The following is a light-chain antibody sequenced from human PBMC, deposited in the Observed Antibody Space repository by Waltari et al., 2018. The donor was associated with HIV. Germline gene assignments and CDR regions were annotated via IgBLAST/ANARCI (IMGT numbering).Light chain of an antibody. V-gene: IGKV3-11*01. Sequence: EIVLTQSPATLSLSPGARATLSCRASQSVTIYLAWYQQDPDQPPRLPIYDASNRATAIPARFSGSGSGTDFTLTISSLEPEDFAVYYCQQRSRWPPAYTFGQGTKLEIK. J-gene: IGKJ2*01. CDR1: QSVTIY. CDR3: QQRSRWPPAYT. CDR2: DAS.